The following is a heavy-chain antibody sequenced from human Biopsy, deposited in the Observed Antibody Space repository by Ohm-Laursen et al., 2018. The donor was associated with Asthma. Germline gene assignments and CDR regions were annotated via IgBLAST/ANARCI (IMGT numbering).Heavy chain of an antibody. V-gene: IGHV1-2*06. CDR1: GYTFINYA. J-gene: IGHJ5*02. CDR2: INPNSGDT. D-gene: IGHD2-15*01. CDR3: ARDRSYCSGGTCPSWFDP. Sequence: ASVKVSCKASGYTFINYAIHWVRQAPGQGLEWMGRINPNSGDTKYAQRFQGRVTVTRDRSISTAYMELSRLRSDDTAVYYCARDRSYCSGGTCPSWFDPWGQGTLVIVSS.